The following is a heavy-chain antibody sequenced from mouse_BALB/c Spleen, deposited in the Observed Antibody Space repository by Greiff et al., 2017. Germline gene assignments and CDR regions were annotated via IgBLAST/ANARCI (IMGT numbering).Heavy chain of an antibody. J-gene: IGHJ2*01. D-gene: IGHD3-1*01. CDR2: ISSGGSYT. V-gene: IGHV5-6*01. CDR3: ARHRAGTNYFDY. CDR1: GFTFSSYG. Sequence: EVQLVESGGDLVKPGGSLKLSCAASGFTFSSYGMSWVRQTPDKRLEWVATISSGGSYTYYPDSVKGRFTISRDNAKNTLFLQMSTLKSEDTAIYYCARHRAGTNYFDYWGQGTTLTVSS.